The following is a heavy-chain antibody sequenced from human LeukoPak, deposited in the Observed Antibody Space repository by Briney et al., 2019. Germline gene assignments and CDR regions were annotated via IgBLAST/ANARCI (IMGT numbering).Heavy chain of an antibody. CDR1: GGTFSSYA. V-gene: IGHV1-69*05. CDR3: ASVPPRDFWSGYYHY. D-gene: IGHD3-3*01. J-gene: IGHJ4*02. CDR2: IIPIFGTA. Sequence: SVKVSCKASGGTFSSYAISWVRQAPGQGLEWMGVIIPIFGTANYAQKFQGRVTITTDESTSTAYMELSSLRSEDTAVYYCASVPPRDFWSGYYHYWGQGTLVTVSS.